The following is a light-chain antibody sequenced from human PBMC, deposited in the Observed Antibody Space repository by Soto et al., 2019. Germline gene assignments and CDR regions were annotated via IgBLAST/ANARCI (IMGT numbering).Light chain of an antibody. CDR1: QSVSSSY. CDR3: QQYNSWPPIT. V-gene: IGKV3-20*01. J-gene: IGKJ5*01. CDR2: GAS. Sequence: EIVLTQSPATLSLSPWERATLSCGASQSVSSSYLAWYQQKPGQAPRLLIYGASNRATGIPDRFSGGGSGTEFTLTISSLQSEDFVVYYCQQYNSWPPITFGQGTRLEIK.